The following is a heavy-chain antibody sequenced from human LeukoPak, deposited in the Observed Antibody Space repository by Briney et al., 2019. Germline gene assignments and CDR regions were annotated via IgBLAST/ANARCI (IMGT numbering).Heavy chain of an antibody. CDR2: ISSSSTTI. CDR1: GFTFSTYS. J-gene: IGHJ4*02. CDR3: AREGRNSIFGVVNHNLNDYFDY. D-gene: IGHD3-3*01. V-gene: IGHV3-48*01. Sequence: GSLRLSCAASGFTFSTYSMNWVRQAPGKGLEWISFISSSSTTIYYADSVKGRFTISRDNAKNSLFLQMNSLRAEDTAVYYCAREGRNSIFGVVNHNLNDYFDYWGQGTLVTASS.